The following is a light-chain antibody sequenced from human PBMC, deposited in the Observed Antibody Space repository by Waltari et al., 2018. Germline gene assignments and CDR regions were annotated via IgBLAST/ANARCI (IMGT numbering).Light chain of an antibody. Sequence: QSALTQPASVSGSPGQSITISCTGSHSDIGGYGYVSWYQQHPGTAPTLMIFSVSKRPSGISARCSGSRSGNTASLTISGLQIEDEADYFCGSYTSSSTWVFGRGTRLTVL. CDR2: SVS. CDR1: HSDIGGYGY. CDR3: GSYTSSSTWV. V-gene: IGLV2-14*01. J-gene: IGLJ3*02.